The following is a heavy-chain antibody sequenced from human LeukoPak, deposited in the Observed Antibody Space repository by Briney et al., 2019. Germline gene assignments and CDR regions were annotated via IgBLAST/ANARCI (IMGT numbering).Heavy chain of an antibody. J-gene: IGHJ4*02. V-gene: IGHV3-30-3*01. Sequence: GGSLRLSCAASGFTFSSYAMHWVRQAPGKGLEWVAVISYDGSNKYYADSVKGQFTISRDNSKNTLYLQMNSLRAEDTAVYYCARAPEYYYDSSDTGYWGQGTLVTVSS. CDR1: GFTFSSYA. CDR2: ISYDGSNK. CDR3: ARAPEYYYDSSDTGY. D-gene: IGHD3-22*01.